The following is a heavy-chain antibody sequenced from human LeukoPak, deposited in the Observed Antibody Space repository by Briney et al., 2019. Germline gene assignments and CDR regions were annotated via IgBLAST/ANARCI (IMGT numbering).Heavy chain of an antibody. CDR3: ASQYSSSWYLNWFDP. Sequence: ASVKVSCKASGYTFTSYGISWVRQAPGQGLEWMGWISAYNGNTNYAQKLQGRVTITADESTSTAYMELSSLRSEDTAVYYCASQYSSSWYLNWFDPWGQGTLVTVSS. D-gene: IGHD6-13*01. J-gene: IGHJ5*02. CDR2: ISAYNGNT. CDR1: GYTFTSYG. V-gene: IGHV1-18*01.